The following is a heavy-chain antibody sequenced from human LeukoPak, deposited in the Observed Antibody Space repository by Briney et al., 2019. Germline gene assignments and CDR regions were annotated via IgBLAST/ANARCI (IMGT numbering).Heavy chain of an antibody. J-gene: IGHJ4*02. Sequence: GGSLRLSCAASGFTFSTFAMIWVRQPPGKGLEWVSSIFPSGGEIHYADSVRGRFTISRDNSKSTLSLQMNSLRAEDTAIYYCATYRQVLLPFESWGQGTLVSVSA. CDR3: ATYRQVLLPFES. V-gene: IGHV3-23*01. CDR2: IFPSGGEI. CDR1: GFTFSTFA. D-gene: IGHD2-8*02.